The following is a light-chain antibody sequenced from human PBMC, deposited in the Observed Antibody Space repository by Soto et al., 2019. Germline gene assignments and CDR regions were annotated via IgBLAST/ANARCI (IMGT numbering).Light chain of an antibody. CDR1: QSVGSY. V-gene: IGKV3-11*01. J-gene: IGKJ4*01. Sequence: EIVLTQSPATLSLSPGERATLSCRASQSVGSYFAWYQQKPGQAPRLLIYDAFSRATGIPARFSGSGSGPDFTLTISSLEPEDFAVYSCQQRSSWPLTFGGGTMVEIK. CDR2: DAF. CDR3: QQRSSWPLT.